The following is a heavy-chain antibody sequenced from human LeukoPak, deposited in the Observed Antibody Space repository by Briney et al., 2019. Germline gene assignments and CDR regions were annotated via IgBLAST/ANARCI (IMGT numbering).Heavy chain of an antibody. CDR2: ISAYNGNT. Sequence: GASVKVSCKASGYTFTNYGISWVRQAPGQGLEWMGWISAYNGNTNHVQKLQGRVTMTRDMSTSTVYMELSSLRSEDTAVYYCARDLRTTVVDNWFDPWGQGTLVTVSS. CDR3: ARDLRTTVVDNWFDP. J-gene: IGHJ5*02. V-gene: IGHV1-18*01. CDR1: GYTFTNYG. D-gene: IGHD4-23*01.